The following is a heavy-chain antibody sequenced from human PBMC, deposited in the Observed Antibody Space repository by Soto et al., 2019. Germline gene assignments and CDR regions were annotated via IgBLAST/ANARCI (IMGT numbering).Heavy chain of an antibody. CDR2: ITPKSGAT. D-gene: IGHD1-1*01. CDR1: GYTFTGYY. CDR3: ARRIVTTHDWYFDL. Sequence: QVQLEQSGAEVKKPGASVKVSCKASGYTFTGYYMHWVRQAPGQGPEWMGWITPKSGATNYAQKFQARVTMTRDTSINTVYMELSRLRSDATAVYYCARRIVTTHDWYFDLWGRGTLVTVSS. J-gene: IGHJ2*01. V-gene: IGHV1-2*02.